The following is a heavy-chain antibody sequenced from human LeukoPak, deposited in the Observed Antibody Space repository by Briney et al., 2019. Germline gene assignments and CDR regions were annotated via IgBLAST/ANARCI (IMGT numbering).Heavy chain of an antibody. J-gene: IGHJ4*02. V-gene: IGHV3-21*01. D-gene: IGHD4-23*01. CDR2: ISSSSSYI. CDR1: GFTFSSYA. Sequence: GGSLRLSCAASGFTFSSYAMSWVRQAPGKGLEWVSSISSSSSYIYYADSVKGRFTISRDNAKNSLYLQMNSLRAEDTAVYYCARDHPTTVVTNPYFDYWGQGTLVTVSS. CDR3: ARDHPTTVVTNPYFDY.